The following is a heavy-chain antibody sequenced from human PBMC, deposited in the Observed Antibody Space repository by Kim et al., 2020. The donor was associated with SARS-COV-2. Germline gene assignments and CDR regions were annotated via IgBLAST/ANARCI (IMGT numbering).Heavy chain of an antibody. J-gene: IGHJ4*02. CDR2: IWYDGSNK. Sequence: GGSLRLSCAVSGFTFSSYGMHWVRQAPGKGLEWVAVIWYDGSNKYYADSVKGRFTISRDNSKNTLYLQMNSLRAEDTAVYYCESSGSYSSFDYWGQGTLVTVSS. CDR3: ESSGSYSSFDY. CDR1: GFTFSSYG. D-gene: IGHD1-26*01. V-gene: IGHV3-33*08.